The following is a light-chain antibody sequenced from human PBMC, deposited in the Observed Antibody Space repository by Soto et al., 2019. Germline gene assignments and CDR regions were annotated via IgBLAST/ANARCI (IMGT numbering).Light chain of an antibody. Sequence: QSVLTQPPSASRSPGQSVTISCTGTSSDVGAYNYVSWYQQHPGKAPKLMISEVNKRPSGVPDRFSGSKSGNTASLTVSGLQPEDEADYYCSSYGGPNNSNYVFGTGTKLTVL. CDR2: EVN. CDR3: SSYGGPNNSNYV. CDR1: SSDVGAYNY. V-gene: IGLV2-8*02. J-gene: IGLJ1*01.